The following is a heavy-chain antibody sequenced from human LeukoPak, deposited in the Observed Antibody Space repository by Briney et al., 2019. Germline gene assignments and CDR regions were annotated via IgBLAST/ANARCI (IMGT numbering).Heavy chain of an antibody. J-gene: IGHJ4*02. V-gene: IGHV3-23*01. D-gene: IGHD7-27*01. Sequence: PGGSLRLSCAASGFTFSSYGMSWVRQAPGKGLEWVSAISGSGGSTYYADSVKGRFTISRDNSKNTLFLQMNTLRAEDTAVYYCAKDLWGSTNYFDYWGQGTLVTVSS. CDR2: ISGSGGST. CDR1: GFTFSSYG. CDR3: AKDLWGSTNYFDY.